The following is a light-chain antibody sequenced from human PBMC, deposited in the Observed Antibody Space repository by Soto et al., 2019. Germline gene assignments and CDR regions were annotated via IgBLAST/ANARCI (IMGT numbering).Light chain of an antibody. CDR2: GAS. CDR3: QQYNNWPRK. CDR1: QSVSSSY. V-gene: IGKV3-15*01. J-gene: IGKJ1*01. Sequence: EIVLTQSPGTLSLSPGERGTLSCRASQSVSSSYLAWYQQKPGQAPRLLIYGASSRATGIPARFSGSGSGTEFTLTISSLQSEDFAVYYCQQYNNWPRKFGQGIKV.